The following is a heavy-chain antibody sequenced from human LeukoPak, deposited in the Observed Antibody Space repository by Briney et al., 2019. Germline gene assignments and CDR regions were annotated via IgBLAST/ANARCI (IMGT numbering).Heavy chain of an antibody. D-gene: IGHD1-26*01. J-gene: IGHJ4*02. CDR1: GGSISSGSYY. CDR3: ARGSGSYGGHFFDY. V-gene: IGHV4-61*02. Sequence: SQTLSLTCTVSGGSISSGSYYWSWIRQPAGKGLEWIGRIYTSGSTNYNPSLKSRVTISVDTSKNQFSLKLSSVTAADTAVYYCARGSGSYGGHFFDYWGQGTLVTVSS. CDR2: IYTSGST.